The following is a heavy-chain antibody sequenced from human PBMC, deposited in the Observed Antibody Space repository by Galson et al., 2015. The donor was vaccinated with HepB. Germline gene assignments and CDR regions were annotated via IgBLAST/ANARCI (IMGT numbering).Heavy chain of an antibody. CDR2: ISYDGSNK. CDR1: GFTFSSYA. D-gene: IGHD1-26*01. Sequence: SLRLSCAASGFTFSSYAMHWVRQAPGKGLEWVAVISYDGSNKYYADSVKGRFTISRDNSKNTLYLQMNSLRAEDTAVYYCATKNSGSYPGDGAFDIWGQGTMVTVSS. CDR3: ATKNSGSYPGDGAFDI. J-gene: IGHJ3*02. V-gene: IGHV3-30*04.